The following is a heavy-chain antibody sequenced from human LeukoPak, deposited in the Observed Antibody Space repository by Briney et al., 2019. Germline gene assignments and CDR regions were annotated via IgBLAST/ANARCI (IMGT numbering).Heavy chain of an antibody. D-gene: IGHD3-10*01. V-gene: IGHV3-74*01. J-gene: IGHJ4*02. CDR2: INRDGSST. CDR3: ARGRITMVQGVIITSYYFDY. Sequence: SGGSLRLSFAASGFTFSSSWRRWFRQAPGKGLLWVSRINRDGSSTIYADSVKGRFTISRDNAKNTLYLQMNSLRAEDTAVYYCARGRITMVQGVIITSYYFDYWGQGTLVTVSS. CDR1: GFTFSSSW.